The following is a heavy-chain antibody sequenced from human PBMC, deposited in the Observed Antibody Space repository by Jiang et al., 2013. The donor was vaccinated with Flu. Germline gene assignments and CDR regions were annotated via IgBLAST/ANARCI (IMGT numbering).Heavy chain of an antibody. V-gene: IGHV1-69*01. CDR2: A. D-gene: IGHD2-21*02. Sequence: ANYAQKFQGRVTITADESTSTAYMELSSLRSEDTAVYYCATPGGDGSIDYWGQGTLVTVSS. CDR3: ATPGGDGSIDY. J-gene: IGHJ4*02.